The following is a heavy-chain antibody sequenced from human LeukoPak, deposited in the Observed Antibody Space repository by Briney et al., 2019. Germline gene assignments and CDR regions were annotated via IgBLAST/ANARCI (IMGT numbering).Heavy chain of an antibody. V-gene: IGHV3-21*01. J-gene: IGHJ4*02. CDR3: ARDTYLTYYDSSRYYFDY. D-gene: IGHD3-22*01. Sequence: PGGSLRLSCAASAFTVSTNYMAWVRQAPGKGLEWVSSISSSSSYIYYADSVKGRFTISRDNAKNSLYLQMNSLRAEDTAVYYCARDTYLTYYDSSRYYFDYWGQGTLVTVSS. CDR2: ISSSSSYI. CDR1: AFTVSTNY.